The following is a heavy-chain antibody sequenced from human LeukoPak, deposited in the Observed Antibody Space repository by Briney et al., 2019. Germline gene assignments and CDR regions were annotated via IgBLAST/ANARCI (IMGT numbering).Heavy chain of an antibody. CDR1: GFTFDDNG. Sequence: GGSLRLSCAASGFTFDDNGMSWVRQAPGKGLEWVSGINWNGGSTGYADPVKGRFTISRDNAKNSLYLQMNSLRAEDTALYYCARRGIAVAGNDYWGQGTLVTVSS. CDR2: INWNGGST. D-gene: IGHD6-19*01. V-gene: IGHV3-20*04. J-gene: IGHJ4*02. CDR3: ARRGIAVAGNDY.